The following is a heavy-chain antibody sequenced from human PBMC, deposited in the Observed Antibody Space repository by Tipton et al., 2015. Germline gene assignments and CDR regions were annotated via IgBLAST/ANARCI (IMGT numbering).Heavy chain of an antibody. CDR1: GYSFTTSW. CDR2: IYPGDSDT. V-gene: IGHV5-51*01. D-gene: IGHD3-22*01. J-gene: IGHJ6*02. CDR3: ARGNPYYYESSGYFFYAMDV. Sequence: QLVQSGAEVKKPGESLKISCKGSGYSFTTSWIGWVRQMPGKGLEWMGIIYPGDSDTKYNPSFQGHITISADKSITTAYVQWSSLKASDTAMYYCARGNPYYYESSGYFFYAMDVWGQGTTVTVSS.